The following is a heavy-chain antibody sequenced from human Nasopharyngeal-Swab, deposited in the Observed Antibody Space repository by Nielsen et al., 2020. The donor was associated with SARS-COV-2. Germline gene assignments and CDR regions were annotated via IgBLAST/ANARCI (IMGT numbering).Heavy chain of an antibody. V-gene: IGHV3-49*04. CDR1: ALTFSTSA. Sequence: GGSLRLSCAASALTFSTSAMSWVRQAPGKGLEWVGFIRSKYYGGTPEYAASVKGRLTISRDDSKSVAYLQMNSLKTEDTAVYYCTRDLFSNDYYDAKWFDPWGQGTLVTVSS. CDR2: IRSKYYGGTP. D-gene: IGHD3-22*01. CDR3: TRDLFSNDYYDAKWFDP. J-gene: IGHJ5*02.